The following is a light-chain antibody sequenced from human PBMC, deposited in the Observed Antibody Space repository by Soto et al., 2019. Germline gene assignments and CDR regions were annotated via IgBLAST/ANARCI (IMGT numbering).Light chain of an antibody. CDR1: QSVSNSY. CDR3: QQYGSSPHV. V-gene: IGKV3D-20*01. Sequence: EIVLTQSPATLSRSPGERGTLSCGASQSVSNSYLAWYQQKPGLAPRVLIYDASSRATGIPDRFSGSGSGTDFTLTISRLEPEDFAVYYCQQYGSSPHVFGGGTKVEIK. J-gene: IGKJ4*01. CDR2: DAS.